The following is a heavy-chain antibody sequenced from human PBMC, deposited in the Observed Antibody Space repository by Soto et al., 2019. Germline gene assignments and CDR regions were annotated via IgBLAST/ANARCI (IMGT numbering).Heavy chain of an antibody. J-gene: IGHJ3*02. CDR3: AKGNSGSYLDAFDI. Sequence: QVQLEQSGTEVKKPGASVKVSCKASGYTFTDHYVQWVRQAPGQGLEWMGWISPKSGVPNYAQKFRGRVTMTRDTSIGTAYMDLSRLRSDDTAVYYCAKGNSGSYLDAFDIWGQGTMVTVSS. CDR1: GYTFTDHY. D-gene: IGHD1-26*01. V-gene: IGHV1-2*02. CDR2: ISPKSGVP.